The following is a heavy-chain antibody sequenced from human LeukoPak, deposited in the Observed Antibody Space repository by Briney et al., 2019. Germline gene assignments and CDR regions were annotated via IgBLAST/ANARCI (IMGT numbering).Heavy chain of an antibody. Sequence: GRSLRLSCAASGFTFSSYGMHWVRQAPGKGLEWVAVISYDGSNKYYADSVKGRFTISRDNSKNTLYLQMNSLRAEDTAVYYCAKDQVLLWFGELSPLIDYWGQGTLVTVSS. D-gene: IGHD3-10*01. V-gene: IGHV3-30*18. CDR3: AKDQVLLWFGELSPLIDY. J-gene: IGHJ4*02. CDR2: ISYDGSNK. CDR1: GFTFSSYG.